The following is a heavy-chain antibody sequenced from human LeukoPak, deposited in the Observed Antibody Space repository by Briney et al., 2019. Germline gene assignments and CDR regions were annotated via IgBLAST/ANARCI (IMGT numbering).Heavy chain of an antibody. CDR2: IYPGDSDT. D-gene: IGHD3-22*01. CDR1: GYIFTSYW. J-gene: IGHJ6*02. Sequence: GESLKISCKGSGYIFTSYWIGWVRQMPGKGLEWMGIIYPGDSDTRYSPSFQGQVTISADKSISTAYLQWSSLKASDTAMYYCARQSYYYDSSGYTTRNYYYYYGMDVWGQGTTVTVSS. CDR3: ARQSYYYDSSGYTTRNYYYYYGMDV. V-gene: IGHV5-51*01.